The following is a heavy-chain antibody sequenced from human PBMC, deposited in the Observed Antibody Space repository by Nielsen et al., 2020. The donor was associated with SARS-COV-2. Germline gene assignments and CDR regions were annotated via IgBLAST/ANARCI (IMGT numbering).Heavy chain of an antibody. CDR1: GFIFSNVW. V-gene: IGHV3-15*01. J-gene: IGHJ5*02. D-gene: IGHD3-3*01. CDR2: IKRKSDGGTT. Sequence: GESLKISCAVSGFIFSNVWMSWVRQAPGKGLEWVGRIKRKSDGGTTDYAAPVKGRFTISRDDSKNTLYLQVNSLKTEDTAVYYCTTAQGITIFGVVIVDNWFDPWGQGTLVTVSS. CDR3: TTAQGITIFGVVIVDNWFDP.